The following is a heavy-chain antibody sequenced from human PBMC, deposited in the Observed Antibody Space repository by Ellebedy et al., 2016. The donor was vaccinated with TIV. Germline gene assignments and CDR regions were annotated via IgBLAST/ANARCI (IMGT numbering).Heavy chain of an antibody. CDR2: IIPIFGTA. CDR3: ARVGQPLSAYAPEAHYYYGMDV. Sequence: AASVKVSCKASVGTFSSYAGSWVRQAPGQGLEWMGGIIPIFGTANYAKKFQGRVTITADESTSTAYMELSSLRSEDTAVYYCARVGQPLSAYAPEAHYYYGMDVWGQGTTVTVSS. CDR1: VGTFSSYA. D-gene: IGHD2-21*01. V-gene: IGHV1-69*13. J-gene: IGHJ6*02.